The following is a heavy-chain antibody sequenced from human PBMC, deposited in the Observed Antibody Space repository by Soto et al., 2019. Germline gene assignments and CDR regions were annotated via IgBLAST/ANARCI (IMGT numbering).Heavy chain of an antibody. J-gene: IGHJ6*02. V-gene: IGHV1-8*01. D-gene: IGHD5-12*01. Sequence: QVPLVQSGAEVKKPGASVKVSCKASGYTFTSYDINWVRQATGQGLEWMGWMNPNSGNTGYAQKFQGRVTMTRNTSISTAYMELSSLRSEDTAVYYCARGREATSYYYYGMDVWGQGTTVTVSS. CDR3: ARGREATSYYYYGMDV. CDR1: GYTFTSYD. CDR2: MNPNSGNT.